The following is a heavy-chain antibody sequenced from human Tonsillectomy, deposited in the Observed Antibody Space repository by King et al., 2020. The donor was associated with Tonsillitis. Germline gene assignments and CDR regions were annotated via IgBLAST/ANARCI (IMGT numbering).Heavy chain of an antibody. CDR3: ASSDLNMRIKIAARPQYFDY. CDR1: GGTFSSYA. V-gene: IGHV1-69*01. CDR2: IIPIFGTA. D-gene: IGHD6-6*01. Sequence: VQLVESGAEVKKPGSSVKVSCKASGGTFSSYAISWVRQAPGQGLEWMGGIIPIFGTANYAQKFQGRVTITADESTSTAYMELSSLRSEDTAVYYCASSDLNMRIKIAARPQYFDYWGQGTLVTVSS. J-gene: IGHJ4*02.